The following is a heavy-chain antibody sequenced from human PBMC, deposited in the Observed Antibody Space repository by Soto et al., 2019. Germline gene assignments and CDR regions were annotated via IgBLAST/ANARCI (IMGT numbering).Heavy chain of an antibody. Sequence: QAQLLQSGAEVKKPGASVKVSCKASGYTFTSYDINWVRQATGQGLEWMGWMNPNSGNTGYAQKFQGRVTMTRNTSISTAYMELSSLRSEDTAVYYCARERSAAGTGWFDPWGQGTLVTVSS. V-gene: IGHV1-8*01. J-gene: IGHJ5*02. CDR1: GYTFTSYD. D-gene: IGHD6-13*01. CDR3: ARERSAAGTGWFDP. CDR2: MNPNSGNT.